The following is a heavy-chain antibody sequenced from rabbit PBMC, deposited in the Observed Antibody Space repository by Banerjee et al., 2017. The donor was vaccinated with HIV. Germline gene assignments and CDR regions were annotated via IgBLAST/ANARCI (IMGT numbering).Heavy chain of an antibody. CDR2: IYNGDGT. D-gene: IGHD2-1*01. V-gene: IGHV1S40*01. J-gene: IGHJ4*01. Sequence: QSLEESGGGLVQPEGSLTLTCTASGFSFSSNYYLCWVRQAPGKGLEWIGCIYNGDGTYYASWAKGRFTISKTSSTTVTLQMTSLTGADTATYFCARTYTDGGAVYAFPYQLWGPGTLVTVS. CDR3: ARTYTDGGAVYAFPYQL. CDR1: GFSFSSNYY.